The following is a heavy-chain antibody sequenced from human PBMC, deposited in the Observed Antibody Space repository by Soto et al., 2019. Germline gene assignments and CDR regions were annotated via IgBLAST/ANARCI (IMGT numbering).Heavy chain of an antibody. CDR3: ARDKQWLATNFHY. Sequence: VCQATGQGLEWMGWISAYNGNTNYAQKVQGRVTMTTDTSTSTAYMELRSLRSDGTAVYYSARDKQWLATNFHYWGQGTLVTVSS. V-gene: IGHV1-18*01. J-gene: IGHJ4*02. D-gene: IGHD6-19*01. CDR2: ISAYNGNT.